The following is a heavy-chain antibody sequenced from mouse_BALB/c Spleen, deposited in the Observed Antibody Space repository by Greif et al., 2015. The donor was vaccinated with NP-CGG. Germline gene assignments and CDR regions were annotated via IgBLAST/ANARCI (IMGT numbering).Heavy chain of an antibody. CDR3: ARWDWYFDV. CDR1: GFNIKDTY. V-gene: IGHV14-3*02. CDR2: IDPANGNT. Sequence: EVKLEESGAELVKPGASVKLSCTASGFNIKDTYMHWVKQRPEQGLEWVGRIDPANGNTKYDPKFQGKATITADTSSNTAYLQLSSLTSEDTAVYYCARWDWYFDVWGAGTTVTVS. J-gene: IGHJ1*01.